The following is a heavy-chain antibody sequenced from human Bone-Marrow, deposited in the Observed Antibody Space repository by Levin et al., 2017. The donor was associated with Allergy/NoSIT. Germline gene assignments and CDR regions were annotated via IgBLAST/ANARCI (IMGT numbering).Heavy chain of an antibody. D-gene: IGHD3-22*01. Sequence: GGSLRLSCAASGFTVSSNYMTWVRQAPGKGLEWVSVIYSGGSTYYADSVKGRFTISRDTSKNTLDLQMNSLRDEDTAVYYCARVPHVYDTSGFYSDNYYYYYGLDVWGQGTTVTVSS. CDR1: GFTVSSNY. J-gene: IGHJ6*02. CDR3: ARVPHVYDTSGFYSDNYYYYYGLDV. V-gene: IGHV3-66*01. CDR2: IYSGGST.